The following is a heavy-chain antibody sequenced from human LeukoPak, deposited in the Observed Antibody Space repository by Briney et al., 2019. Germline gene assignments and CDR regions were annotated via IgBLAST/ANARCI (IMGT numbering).Heavy chain of an antibody. V-gene: IGHV3-48*04. CDR3: ARGPYTDGHYFDY. J-gene: IGHJ4*02. CDR2: ISTSSTTI. D-gene: IGHD2-2*02. Sequence: GGSLRLSCVASGFTFSDYAMNWVRQAPGKGLEWVSYISTSSTTIYYADSVKGRFTISRDNARNSLYLQMNSLRAEDTAVYYCARGPYTDGHYFDYWGQGTLATVSS. CDR1: GFTFSDYA.